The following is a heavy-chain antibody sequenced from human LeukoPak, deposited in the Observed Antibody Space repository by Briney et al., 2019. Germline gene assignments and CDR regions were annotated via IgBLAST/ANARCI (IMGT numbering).Heavy chain of an antibody. CDR3: AREVMAGQRWLGLDV. Sequence: SETLSLTCAVSGGSISSSNWWSWVRQPPGKGLEWIGEIYHSGSTNYNPSLKSRVTISVDKSKNQFSLKLSSVTAADTAVYYCAREVMAGQRWLGLDVWGQGTTVTVSS. D-gene: IGHD5-24*01. J-gene: IGHJ6*02. CDR2: IYHSGST. CDR1: GGSISSSNW. V-gene: IGHV4-4*02.